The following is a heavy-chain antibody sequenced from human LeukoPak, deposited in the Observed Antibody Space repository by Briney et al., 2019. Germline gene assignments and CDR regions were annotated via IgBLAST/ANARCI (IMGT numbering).Heavy chain of an antibody. CDR3: ARSCRGGSCYSAF. CDR1: GYTFTGYY. J-gene: IGHJ4*02. Sequence: ASVKVSCKASGYTFTGYYMHWVRQAPGHGLEWMGWINPNGGGTNYAQKFQGRVTMTRDTSISTAYMELSRLRSDDTAVYYCARSCRGGSCYSAFWGQGTLVTVSS. CDR2: INPNGGGT. V-gene: IGHV1-2*02. D-gene: IGHD2-15*01.